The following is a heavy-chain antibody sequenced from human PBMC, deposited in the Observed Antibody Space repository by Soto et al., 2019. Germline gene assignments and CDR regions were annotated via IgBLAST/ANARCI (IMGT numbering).Heavy chain of an antibody. D-gene: IGHD2-2*01. Sequence: QVQLVQSGAEEKKPGASVKVSCKASGYTFTSYAMHWVRQAPGQRLEWMGWINAGNGNTKYSQKFQGRVTITRDTSASTAYMELSSLRSEDTAVYYCARVPPVGGFVPAAMRSFDYWGQGTLVTVSS. CDR1: GYTFTSYA. J-gene: IGHJ4*02. CDR3: ARVPPVGGFVPAAMRSFDY. V-gene: IGHV1-3*05. CDR2: INAGNGNT.